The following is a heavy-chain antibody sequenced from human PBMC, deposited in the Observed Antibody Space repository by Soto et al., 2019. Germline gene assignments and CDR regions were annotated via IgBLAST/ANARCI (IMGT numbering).Heavy chain of an antibody. Sequence: PSETLSLTCTVSGGSVSSGSYYWSWIRQPPGKGLEWIGYIYYSGSTNYNPSLKSRVTISVDTSKNQFSLKLSSVTAADTAVYYCARDPSTSRFDYWGQGTLVTVSS. D-gene: IGHD2-2*01. V-gene: IGHV4-61*01. J-gene: IGHJ4*02. CDR2: IYYSGST. CDR3: ARDPSTSRFDY. CDR1: GGSVSSGSYY.